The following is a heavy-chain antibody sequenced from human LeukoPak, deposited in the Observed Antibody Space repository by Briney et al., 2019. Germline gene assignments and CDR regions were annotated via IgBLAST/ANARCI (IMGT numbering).Heavy chain of an antibody. V-gene: IGHV3-30*18. J-gene: IGHJ5*02. Sequence: GRSLRLSCAASGFTFSSYGMHWVRQAPGKGLEWVAVISYDGSNKYYADSVKGRFTISRDNSKNTLYLQMNSLRAEDTAVYYCAKAPMVRGVYWFDPWGQGTLVTVSS. D-gene: IGHD3-10*01. CDR2: ISYDGSNK. CDR3: AKAPMVRGVYWFDP. CDR1: GFTFSSYG.